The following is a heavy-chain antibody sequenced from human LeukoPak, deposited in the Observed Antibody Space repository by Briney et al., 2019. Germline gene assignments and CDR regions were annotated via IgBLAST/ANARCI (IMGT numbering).Heavy chain of an antibody. Sequence: PSETLSLTCTVSGGSISSGGYYWSWIRQHPGKGLEWIGYIYYSGSTYYNPSLKSRVTISVDTSKNQFSLKLSSVTAADTAVYYCARAYYGILDPTSDYYYYYGMDVWGQGTTVTVSS. CDR2: IYYSGST. CDR3: ARAYYGILDPTSDYYYYYGMDV. V-gene: IGHV4-31*03. CDR1: GGSISSGGYY. D-gene: IGHD4-17*01. J-gene: IGHJ6*02.